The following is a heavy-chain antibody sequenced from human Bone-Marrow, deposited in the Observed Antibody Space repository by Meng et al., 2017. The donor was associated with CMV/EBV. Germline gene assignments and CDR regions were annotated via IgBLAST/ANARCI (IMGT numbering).Heavy chain of an antibody. Sequence: GESLKISCAASGFTVSSNYMSWVRQAPGKGLEWVSVIYSGGSTYYADSVKGRFTISRDNSKNTLYLQMNSLRAEDTAVYYCARIRLGYCSGGSCYGSSRYYGMDVCGQGTTVTVSS. CDR1: GFTVSSNY. D-gene: IGHD2-15*01. J-gene: IGHJ6*02. CDR2: IYSGGST. V-gene: IGHV3-66*02. CDR3: ARIRLGYCSGGSCYGSSRYYGMDV.